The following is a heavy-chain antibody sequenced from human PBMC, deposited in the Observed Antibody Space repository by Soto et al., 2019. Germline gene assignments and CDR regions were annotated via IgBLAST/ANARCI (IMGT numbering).Heavy chain of an antibody. J-gene: IGHJ6*02. V-gene: IGHV3-48*03. CDR3: ARDREAFGGVIIFDGMDV. CDR1: GFPFSSYE. CDR2: ISSSGSTI. D-gene: IGHD3-3*01. Sequence: GGSLSLSCAASGFPFSSYEMNWVRQAPGQGLEWVSYISSSGSTIYYAGSVKGRFTVSRDNAKNSLYLQMNSLRAEDTAVYYCARDREAFGGVIIFDGMDVWGQGTTVTVSS.